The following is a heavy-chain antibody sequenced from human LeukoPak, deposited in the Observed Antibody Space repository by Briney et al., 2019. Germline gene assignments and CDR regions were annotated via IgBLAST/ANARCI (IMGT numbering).Heavy chain of an antibody. D-gene: IGHD3-3*01. Sequence: GGSLRLSCAASGFTFSSYAMSWVRQAPGKGLEWVSAISGSGGSTYYADSVKGRFTISRDNSKNTLYLQMNSLRAEDTAVYYCAKDRKKLRFLEWLFDYWGRETLVTVSS. CDR1: GFTFSSYA. CDR2: ISGSGGST. V-gene: IGHV3-23*01. CDR3: AKDRKKLRFLEWLFDY. J-gene: IGHJ4*02.